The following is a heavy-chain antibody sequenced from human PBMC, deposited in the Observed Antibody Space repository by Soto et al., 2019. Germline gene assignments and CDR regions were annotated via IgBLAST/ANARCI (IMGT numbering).Heavy chain of an antibody. CDR1: GYSFTNFH. CDR2: IESSGGIT. Sequence: QVQLSQFGAEVKKPGASVKAACKASGYSFTNFHIHWVRQAPGQGLEWMGKIESSGGITSDAQRRQGTITLASDASTRAVHMQLTSHTPQDTAVYYCARDVFGHGTYETSGYYFDHWGQGTLVTVSS. D-gene: IGHD3-22*01. CDR3: ARDVFGHGTYETSGYYFDH. V-gene: IGHV1-46*01. J-gene: IGHJ4*02.